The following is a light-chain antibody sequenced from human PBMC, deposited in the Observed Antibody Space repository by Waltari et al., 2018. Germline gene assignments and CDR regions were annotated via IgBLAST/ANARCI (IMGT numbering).Light chain of an antibody. CDR2: AAS. J-gene: IGKJ2*01. V-gene: IGKV3-11*01. Sequence: EIVLTQSPATLSLSPGESATLSCRASQRASSYLPWYQQKPGQAPRPLIYAASNRATGVPARFSGSGSGTDFTLTISSLEAEDFAVYYCQQRDTWPPYMYTFGQGTKLEIK. CDR3: QQRDTWPPYMYT. CDR1: QRASSY.